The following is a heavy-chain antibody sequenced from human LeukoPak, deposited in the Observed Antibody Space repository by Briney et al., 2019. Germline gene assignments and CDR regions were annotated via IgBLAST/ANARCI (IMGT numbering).Heavy chain of an antibody. D-gene: IGHD5-18*01. CDR3: ARIQGYSYGSSY. CDR1: GGSFCSYA. CDR2: IVPILGTA. V-gene: IGHV1-69*01. J-gene: IGHJ4*02. Sequence: GSSVKVSCKAPGGSFCSYAVSWVRQAPGQGLEWMGGIVPILGTANYAQKLQGRVTITADDSTGTAYMELTSLRSADTAVYYCARIQGYSYGSSYWGQGTLVTVYS.